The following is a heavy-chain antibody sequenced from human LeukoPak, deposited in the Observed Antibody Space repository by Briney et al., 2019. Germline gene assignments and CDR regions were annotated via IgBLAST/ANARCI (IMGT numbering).Heavy chain of an antibody. V-gene: IGHV4-30-4*07. CDR2: FYYSGST. D-gene: IGHD3-10*01. Sequence: SETLSLTCAVSGGSISRGGYSWSWIRQPPGKGLEWIGYFYYSGSTYYNPSLKSRVTISVDTSKNQFSLKLNSVTAADTAVYYCARGKEVITMLRGLKPGYYFDYWGQGTLVTVSS. CDR3: ARGKEVITMLRGLKPGYYFDY. CDR1: GGSISRGGYS. J-gene: IGHJ4*02.